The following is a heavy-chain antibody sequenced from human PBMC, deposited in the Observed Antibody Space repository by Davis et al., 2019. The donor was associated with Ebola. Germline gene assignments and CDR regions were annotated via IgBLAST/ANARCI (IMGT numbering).Heavy chain of an antibody. Sequence: MPSETLSLTCAVYAASFSGYYLSWTRPPPGNARGWAGEIHHRGRTNYNPSLKSRVTISVDTSKNQSSLKLSSVTAADTAVYYCARGRRITFGGVIVIPKPFDYWGQGTLVTVSS. D-gene: IGHD3-16*02. J-gene: IGHJ4*02. CDR1: AASFSGYY. CDR2: IHHRGRT. CDR3: ARGRRITFGGVIVIPKPFDY. V-gene: IGHV4-34*01.